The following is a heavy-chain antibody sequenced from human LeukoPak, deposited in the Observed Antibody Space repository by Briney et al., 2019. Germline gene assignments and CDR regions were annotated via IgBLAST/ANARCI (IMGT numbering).Heavy chain of an antibody. Sequence: ASVKVSCKASGYTFTSYYMHWVRQAPGQGLEWMGIINPSGGSTSYAQKFQGRVTMTRDMSTSTVYMELSSLRFEDTAVYYCARERDIVVVPAAPTPLLYWGQGTLVTVSS. CDR3: ARERDIVVVPAAPTPLLY. D-gene: IGHD2-2*01. CDR2: INPSGGST. J-gene: IGHJ4*02. V-gene: IGHV1-46*01. CDR1: GYTFTSYY.